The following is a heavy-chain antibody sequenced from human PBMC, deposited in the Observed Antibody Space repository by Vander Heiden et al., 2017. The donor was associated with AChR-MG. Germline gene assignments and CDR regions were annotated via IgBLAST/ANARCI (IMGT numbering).Heavy chain of an antibody. CDR3: AKDLRGSLYYYGMDV. V-gene: IGHV3-30*18. D-gene: IGHD4-17*01. CDR1: GFPFSSYG. Sequence: QVQLVESGGGVVQPGRSLRLSCAASGFPFSSYGMPWVRQAPGKGLEWVAVISYDGSNKYYADSVKGRFTISRDNSKNTLYLQMNSLRAEDTAVYYCAKDLRGSLYYYGMDVWGQGTTVTVSS. J-gene: IGHJ6*02. CDR2: ISYDGSNK.